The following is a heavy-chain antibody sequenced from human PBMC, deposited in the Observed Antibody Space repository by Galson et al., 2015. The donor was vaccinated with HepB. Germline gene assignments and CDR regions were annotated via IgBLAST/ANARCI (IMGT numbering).Heavy chain of an antibody. J-gene: IGHJ4*02. CDR2: ISWNSTRI. Sequence: SLRLSCAASEFIFDDYAMHWVRQAPGKGLEWVSGISWNSTRIGYADSVKGRFTISRDNAKNSLYLQMNSLRAEDTALYYCAKDMVFRSSSSCADYWGQGTLVTVSS. V-gene: IGHV3-9*01. D-gene: IGHD2-2*01. CDR3: AKDMVFRSSSSCADY. CDR1: EFIFDDYA.